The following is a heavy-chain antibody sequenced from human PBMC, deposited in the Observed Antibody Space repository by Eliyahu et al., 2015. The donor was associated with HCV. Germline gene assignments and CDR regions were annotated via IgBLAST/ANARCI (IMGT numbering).Heavy chain of an antibody. CDR2: LYSSGQT. CDR1: GFTVSKAY. V-gene: IGHV3-66*01. J-gene: IGHJ2*01. Sequence: VQLVESGGVLVQPGESLRLTCEAAGFTVSKAYMSWVRQAPGKGLEWVSILYSSGQTYYADSLQDRFTISRDSSKNTLFLQLNNLYYCARNSYDIRYGYYFDLWGRGTLVTASS. D-gene: IGHD3-10*01. CDR3: RYGYYFDL.